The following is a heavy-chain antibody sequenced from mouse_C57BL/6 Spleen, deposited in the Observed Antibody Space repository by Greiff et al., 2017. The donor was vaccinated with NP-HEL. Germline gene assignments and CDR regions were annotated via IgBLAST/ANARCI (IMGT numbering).Heavy chain of an antibody. D-gene: IGHD1-1*01. CDR2: IHPNSGIT. CDR3: AREGTTVVAEAY. V-gene: IGHV1-64*01. CDR1: GYTFTSYW. J-gene: IGHJ3*01. Sequence: VQLQQSGAELVKPGASVKLSCKASGYTFTSYWMPWVKQRPGQGLEWIGMIHPNSGITNYNEKFKSKATLTVDKSSSTAYMQLSSLTSEDSAVYYCAREGTTVVAEAYWGQGTLVTVSA.